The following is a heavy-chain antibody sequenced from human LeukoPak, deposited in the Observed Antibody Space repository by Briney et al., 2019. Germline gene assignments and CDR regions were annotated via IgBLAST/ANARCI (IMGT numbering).Heavy chain of an antibody. CDR1: GFTFSSYS. CDR3: ARGDYGSGSPWSDYGMDV. D-gene: IGHD3-10*01. CDR2: ISSSSSYI. J-gene: IGHJ6*02. V-gene: IGHV3-21*01. Sequence: GGSLRLSCAASGFTFSSYSMNWVRQAPGKGLEWVSSISSSSSYIYYADSVKGRFTISRDNAKNSLYLQMNSLRAEDTAVYYCARGDYGSGSPWSDYGMDVWGQGTTVTVSS.